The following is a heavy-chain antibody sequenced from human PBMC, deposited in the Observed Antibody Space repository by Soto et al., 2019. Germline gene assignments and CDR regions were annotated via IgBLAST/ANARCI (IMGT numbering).Heavy chain of an antibody. CDR2: IYYSGST. V-gene: IGHV4-59*01. D-gene: IGHD4-17*01. Sequence: LSLTCSVSGSSIRNYYWSWIRQPPGKGLEWIGNIYYSGSTNYNPSLKGRVFISVDSSRRQLSLRLNSLTAADTAVYYCTRVGGYYGDYPNFDYWGQGALVTVSS. CDR1: GSSIRNYY. CDR3: TRVGGYYGDYPNFDY. J-gene: IGHJ4*02.